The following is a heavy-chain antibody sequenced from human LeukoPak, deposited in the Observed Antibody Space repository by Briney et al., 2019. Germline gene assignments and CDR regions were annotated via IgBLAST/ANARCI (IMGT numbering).Heavy chain of an antibody. CDR3: AKERLPRAPDY. Sequence: GGSLRLSCAASGFTFSSYAMHWVRQAPGKGLEWVAVISYDGSNKYYADSVKGRFTISRDNSKNTLYLQMNSLRAEDTAVYYCAKERLPRAPDYWGQGTLVTVSS. J-gene: IGHJ4*02. CDR2: ISYDGSNK. CDR1: GFTFSSYA. V-gene: IGHV3-30-3*01.